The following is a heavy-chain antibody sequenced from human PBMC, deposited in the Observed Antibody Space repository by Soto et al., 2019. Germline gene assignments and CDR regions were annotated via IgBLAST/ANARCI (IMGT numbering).Heavy chain of an antibody. J-gene: IGHJ4*02. CDR3: ARGPSITMVRGVVY. Sequence: QVQLVESGGGVVQPGRSLRLSCAASGFTFSSYAMHWVRQAPGKGLEWVAVISYDGSNKYYADSVKGRFTISRDNSKNTLYLQMNSLRAEDTVVYYCARGPSITMVRGVVYWGQGTLVTVSS. CDR2: ISYDGSNK. CDR1: GFTFSSYA. D-gene: IGHD3-10*01. V-gene: IGHV3-30-3*01.